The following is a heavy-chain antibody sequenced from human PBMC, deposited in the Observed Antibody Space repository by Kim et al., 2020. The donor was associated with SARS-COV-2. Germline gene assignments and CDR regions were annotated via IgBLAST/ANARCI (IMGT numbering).Heavy chain of an antibody. D-gene: IGHD5-12*01. CDR1: GFTFSSYG. CDR2: ISYDGSNK. J-gene: IGHJ2*01. Sequence: GRSLRLSCAASGFTFSSYGMHWVRQAPGKGLEWVAVISYDGSNKYYADSVKGRFTISRDNSKNTLYLQMNSLRAEDTAVYYCARDRPPDIVATIMWYFDLWGRGTLVTVSS. V-gene: IGHV3-33*05. CDR3: ARDRPPDIVATIMWYFDL.